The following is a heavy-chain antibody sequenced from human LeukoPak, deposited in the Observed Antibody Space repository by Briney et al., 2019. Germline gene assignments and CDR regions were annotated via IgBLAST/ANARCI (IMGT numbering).Heavy chain of an antibody. CDR1: GVSISSRSYY. Sequence: SETLSLTCNVSGVSISSRSYYWGWIRQPPGKGLEWIGTIYYSGSTYYNPSLKSRVTISVDTSKNQFSLKVSSVTAADTAVYYCTRLVHYYYYYTDVWGKGTTVTVSS. CDR2: IYYSGST. CDR3: TRLVHYYYYYTDV. J-gene: IGHJ6*03. V-gene: IGHV4-39*01.